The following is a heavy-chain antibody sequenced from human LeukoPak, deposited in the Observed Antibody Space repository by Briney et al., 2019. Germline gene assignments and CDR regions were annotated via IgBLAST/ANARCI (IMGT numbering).Heavy chain of an antibody. V-gene: IGHV1-8*01. CDR2: MNPNSGNT. Sequence: ASVKVSCKASGYTFTSYDINWVRQATGQGLEWMGWMNPNSGNTGYAQKFQGRVTMTRDTSTSTVYMELSSLRSEDTAVYYCARTVSSIAAAGPSFYYYYGMDVWGQGTTVTVSS. CDR3: ARTVSSIAAAGPSFYYYYGMDV. CDR1: GYTFTSYD. J-gene: IGHJ6*02. D-gene: IGHD6-13*01.